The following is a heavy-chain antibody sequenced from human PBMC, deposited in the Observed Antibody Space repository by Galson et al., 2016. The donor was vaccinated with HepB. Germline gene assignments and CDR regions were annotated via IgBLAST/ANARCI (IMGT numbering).Heavy chain of an antibody. CDR2: ISWDGSAT. CDR1: GFTFEDFV. J-gene: IGHJ4*02. Sequence: SLRLSCAASGFTFEDFVLHWVRLVPGKGLEWLALISWDGSATFYGDSVKGRFTISRDNRKNSLFLQMNSLRSEDTAFYYCAKATGAYYFFEHWSQGTLVTVSS. CDR3: AKATGAYYFFEH. D-gene: IGHD3-3*01. V-gene: IGHV3-43D*03.